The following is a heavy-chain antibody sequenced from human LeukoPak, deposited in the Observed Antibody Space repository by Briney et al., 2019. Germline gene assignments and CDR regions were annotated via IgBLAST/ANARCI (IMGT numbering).Heavy chain of an antibody. CDR3: ARTLTIFGVVAPYYYYYMDV. J-gene: IGHJ6*03. D-gene: IGHD3-3*01. Sequence: PSETLSLTCTVSGGSPSSYYWSWIRQPPGRGLEWIGYIYYSGSTNYNPSLKSRVTISVDTSKNQFSLKLSSVTAADTAVYYCARTLTIFGVVAPYYYYYMDVWGKGTTVTVSS. CDR1: GGSPSSYY. V-gene: IGHV4-59*01. CDR2: IYYSGST.